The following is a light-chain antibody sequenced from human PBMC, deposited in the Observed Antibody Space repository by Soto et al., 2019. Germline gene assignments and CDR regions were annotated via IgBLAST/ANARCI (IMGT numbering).Light chain of an antibody. CDR3: CSDAGHNTLI. Sequence: QSALTQPASVSGSRGKSITITCTGTRSDIGSYDFVSWYRQYPDTAPQLIISEVTQRACPTFYRFSASKSGNTASLTISELQTDDDADYYCCSDAGHNTLIFGGGTKCTVL. CDR1: RSDIGSYDF. V-gene: IGLV2-23*02. CDR2: EVT. J-gene: IGLJ2*01.